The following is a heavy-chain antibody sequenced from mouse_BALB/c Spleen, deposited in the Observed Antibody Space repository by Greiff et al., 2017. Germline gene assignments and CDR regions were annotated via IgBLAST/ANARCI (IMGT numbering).Heavy chain of an antibody. Sequence: VMLVESGPGLVQPSQSLSITCTVSGFSLTSYGVHWVRQSPGKGLEWLGVIWSGGSTDYNAAFISRLSISKDNSKSQVFFKMNSLQADDTAIYYCASPTATAYWGQGTLVTVSA. CDR2: IWSGGST. D-gene: IGHD1-2*01. J-gene: IGHJ3*01. CDR1: GFSLTSYG. V-gene: IGHV2-4-1*01. CDR3: ASPTATAY.